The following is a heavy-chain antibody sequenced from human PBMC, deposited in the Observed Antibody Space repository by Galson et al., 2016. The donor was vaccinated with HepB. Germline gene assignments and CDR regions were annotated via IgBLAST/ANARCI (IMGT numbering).Heavy chain of an antibody. CDR3: AKGTLNYDISTGYFSYYFDY. J-gene: IGHJ4*02. V-gene: IGHV3-30*18. Sequence: SLRLSCAASGFTLNNFGMHWVRQAPGKGLEWVAVISYDGSNKYYADSVKGRFTISRDNSKNTQYLQMNNPRPEDTAVYYCAKGTLNYDISTGYFSYYFDYWGQGTLVTVSS. CDR2: ISYDGSNK. CDR1: GFTLNNFG. D-gene: IGHD3-9*01.